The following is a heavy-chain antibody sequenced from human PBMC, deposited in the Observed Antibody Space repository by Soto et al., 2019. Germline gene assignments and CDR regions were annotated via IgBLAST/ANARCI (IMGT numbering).Heavy chain of an antibody. CDR1: GFTFSSYA. Sequence: PGGSLRLSCAASGFTFSSYAMSWVRQAPGKGLEWVSAISGSGGSTYYADSVKGRFTISRDNSKNTLYLQMNSLRAEDTAVYYCAKGRIAAAGTRSEFDYWGQGTLVTVSS. CDR3: AKGRIAAAGTRSEFDY. V-gene: IGHV3-23*01. CDR2: ISGSGGST. D-gene: IGHD6-13*01. J-gene: IGHJ4*02.